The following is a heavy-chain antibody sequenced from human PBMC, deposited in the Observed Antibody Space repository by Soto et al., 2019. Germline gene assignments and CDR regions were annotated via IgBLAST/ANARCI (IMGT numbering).Heavy chain of an antibody. Sequence: ASVKVSCKASGYAFTSYGISWVRQAPGQGLEWMGWISAYNGNTNYAQKLQGRVTMTTDTSTSTAYMELRSLRSDDTAVYYCARGPRGGFWSGYAFYYYYGMDVWGQGTTVTVSS. CDR1: GYAFTSYG. V-gene: IGHV1-18*04. J-gene: IGHJ6*02. CDR2: ISAYNGNT. CDR3: ARGPRGGFWSGYAFYYYYGMDV. D-gene: IGHD3-3*01.